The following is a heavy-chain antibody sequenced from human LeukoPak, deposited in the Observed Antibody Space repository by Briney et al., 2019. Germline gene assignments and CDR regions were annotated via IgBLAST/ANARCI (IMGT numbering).Heavy chain of an antibody. V-gene: IGHV3-11*01. Sequence: PGGSLRLSCAASGFTFSDYYMSWIRQAPGKGLEWVSYISSSGSTIYYADSVKGRFTISRDNAKNSLYLQMNSLRAEDTAVYYCARVPAAGTYYYYYGMDVWGQGTTVTVSS. CDR3: ARVPAAGTYYYYYGMDV. CDR1: GFTFSDYY. CDR2: ISSSGSTI. J-gene: IGHJ6*02. D-gene: IGHD2-2*01.